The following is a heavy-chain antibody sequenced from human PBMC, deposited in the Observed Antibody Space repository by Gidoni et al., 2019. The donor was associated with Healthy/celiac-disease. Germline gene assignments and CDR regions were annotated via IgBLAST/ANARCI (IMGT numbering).Heavy chain of an antibody. CDR3: ARQEYSSVWLSPGFDY. D-gene: IGHD6-19*01. CDR1: GYSFTSYW. V-gene: IGHV5-10-1*03. Sequence: ELQLVQSGAVVNKPGESRRISCKGPGYSFTSYWISWVRQMPGNGLEWMGRIDPSGSYTNYTPSFQGHVTISADKSISTAYLQWSSLKASDTAIFYCARQEYSSVWLSPGFDYWGQGTLVTVSS. CDR2: IDPSGSYT. J-gene: IGHJ4*02.